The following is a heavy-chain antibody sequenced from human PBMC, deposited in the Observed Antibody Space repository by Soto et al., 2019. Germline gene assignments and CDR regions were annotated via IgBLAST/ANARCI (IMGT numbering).Heavy chain of an antibody. CDR2: INSDGSST. D-gene: IGHD6-13*01. CDR1: GFTFSSYW. J-gene: IGHJ3*02. CDR3: ARGRSSSWYEAFDI. Sequence: GGSLRLSCAASGFTFSSYWMHWVRQAPGKGLVWVSRINSDGSSTSYADSVKGRFTISRDNAKNTLYLQMNSLRAEDTAVDYCARGRSSSWYEAFDIWGQGTMVTVSS. V-gene: IGHV3-74*01.